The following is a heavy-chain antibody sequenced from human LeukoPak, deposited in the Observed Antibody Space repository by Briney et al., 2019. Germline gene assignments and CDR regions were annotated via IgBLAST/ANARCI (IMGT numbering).Heavy chain of an antibody. Sequence: PGGSLRLSCAASGFTVSSNYMSWVRQAPGKGLEWVSAISGSGGSTYYADSVKGRFTISRDNSKNTLYLQMNSLRAEDTAVYYCAKAAYYDSSGYSYFDYWGQGTLVTVSS. CDR1: GFTVSSNY. J-gene: IGHJ4*02. CDR3: AKAAYYDSSGYSYFDY. V-gene: IGHV3-23*01. D-gene: IGHD3-22*01. CDR2: ISGSGGST.